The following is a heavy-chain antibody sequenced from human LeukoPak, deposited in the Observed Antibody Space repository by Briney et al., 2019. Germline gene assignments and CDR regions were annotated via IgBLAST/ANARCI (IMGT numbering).Heavy chain of an antibody. D-gene: IGHD1-26*01. J-gene: IGHJ6*02. CDR2: IYYSGSI. V-gene: IGHV4-59*01. CDR3: ARDSLSARLADGMDV. Sequence: PSETLSLTCTVSGGSISSGYYCWIRQPPGKGLGWTWFIYYSGSINYNPSLKSRVTISVDTSKNQFSLKLSSVTAADTAVYYCARDSLSARLADGMDVWGQGTTVTVSS. CDR1: GGSISSGY.